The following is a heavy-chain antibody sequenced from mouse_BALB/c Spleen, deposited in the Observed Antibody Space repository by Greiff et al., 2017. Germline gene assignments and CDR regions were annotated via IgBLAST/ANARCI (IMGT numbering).Heavy chain of an antibody. D-gene: IGHD3-1*01. J-gene: IGHJ3*01. CDR1: GFTFSSYG. V-gene: IGHV5-6*01. CDR3: ARHSSGYAY. Sequence: EVMLVESGGDLVKPGGSLKLSCAASGFTFSSYGMSWVRQTPDKRLEWVATISSGGSYTYYPDSVKGRFTISRDNAKNTLYLQMSSLKSEDTAMYYCARHSSGYAYGGQGTLVTVSA. CDR2: ISSGGSYT.